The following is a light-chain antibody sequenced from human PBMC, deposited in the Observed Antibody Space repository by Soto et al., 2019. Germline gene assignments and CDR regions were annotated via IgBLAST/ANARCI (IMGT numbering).Light chain of an antibody. V-gene: IGKV3-20*01. CDR2: GAS. Sequence: EVFLTQSPCTLSLSPVDIATLSCTASQSVSSNSLAWYQQIPGQPPRLLIYGASSRATGVPDRFTGSGSETHFTLTITRLEPEDFAVFYCQHSGRSPPLTFGGGTKVDIK. CDR3: QHSGRSPPLT. CDR1: QSVSSNS. J-gene: IGKJ4*01.